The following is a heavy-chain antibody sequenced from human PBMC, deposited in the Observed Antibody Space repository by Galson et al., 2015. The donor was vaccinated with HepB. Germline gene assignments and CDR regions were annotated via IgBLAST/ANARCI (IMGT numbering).Heavy chain of an antibody. D-gene: IGHD3-10*01. CDR1: GFTFSSYA. CDR3: AKDPQWELYASGWFDP. CDR2: ISGSGGST. Sequence: SLRLSCAASGFTFSSYAMSWVRQAPGKGLEWVSAISGSGGSTYYADSVMGRFTISRDNSKTRRFLQMNSLRAEDTAVYYCAKDPQWELYASGWFDPWGQGTLVTVSS. J-gene: IGHJ5*02. V-gene: IGHV3-23*01.